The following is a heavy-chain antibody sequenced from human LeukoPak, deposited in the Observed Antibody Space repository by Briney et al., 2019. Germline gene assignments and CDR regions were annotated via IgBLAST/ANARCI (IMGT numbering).Heavy chain of an antibody. CDR1: GGSISSYY. J-gene: IGHJ5*02. Sequence: PSETLSLTCTVSGGSISSYYWSWIRRPAGKGLEWIGRIYTSGSTNYNPSLKSRVTMSVDTSKNQFSLKLSSVTAADTAVYYCAGFRYYYGSGSFEAPNWFDPWGQGTLVTVSS. D-gene: IGHD3-10*01. CDR3: AGFRYYYGSGSFEAPNWFDP. CDR2: IYTSGST. V-gene: IGHV4-4*07.